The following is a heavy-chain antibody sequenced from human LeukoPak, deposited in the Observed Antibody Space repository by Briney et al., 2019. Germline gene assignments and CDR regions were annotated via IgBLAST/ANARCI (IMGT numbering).Heavy chain of an antibody. CDR1: GYTFTSYG. CDR2: ISGYNGKT. J-gene: IGHJ5*02. V-gene: IGHV1-18*01. CDR3: ARRELLVRSWFDP. D-gene: IGHD3-10*01. Sequence: ASVKVSCEASGYTFTSYGISWVRQAPGQGLEWMGWISGYNGKTDYAQEFQGRVTMTTDTSTTTAYMELRSLRSDDTAVYYCARRELLVRSWFDPWGQGTLVTVSS.